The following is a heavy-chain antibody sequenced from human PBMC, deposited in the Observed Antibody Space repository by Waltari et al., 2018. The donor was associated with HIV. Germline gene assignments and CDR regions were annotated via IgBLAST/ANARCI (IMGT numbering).Heavy chain of an antibody. Sequence: QVQLVQSGAEVKKPGASVKVSCKASGYTFTGYYMHLVRQAPGQGLEWMGWINPNSGGTNYAQKFQGRVTMTRDTSISTAYMELSRLRSDDTAVYYCATALYSSSSAGSIDYWGQGTLVTVSS. CDR3: ATALYSSSSAGSIDY. D-gene: IGHD6-6*01. J-gene: IGHJ4*02. CDR2: INPNSGGT. V-gene: IGHV1-2*02. CDR1: GYTFTGYY.